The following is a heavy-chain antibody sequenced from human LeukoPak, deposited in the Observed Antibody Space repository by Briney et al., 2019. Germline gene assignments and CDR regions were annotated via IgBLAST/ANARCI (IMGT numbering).Heavy chain of an antibody. CDR1: GYTFTGYY. V-gene: IGHV1-2*04. CDR3: ARGGFGVVTRYYYYMDV. D-gene: IGHD3-3*01. CDR2: INPNSGGT. Sequence: ASVKVSCKASGYTFTGYYMHWVRQAPGQGLEWMGWINPNSGGTNYAQRFQGWVTMTRDTSISTAYMELSRLRSDDTAVYYCARGGFGVVTRYYYYMDVWGKGTTVTVSS. J-gene: IGHJ6*03.